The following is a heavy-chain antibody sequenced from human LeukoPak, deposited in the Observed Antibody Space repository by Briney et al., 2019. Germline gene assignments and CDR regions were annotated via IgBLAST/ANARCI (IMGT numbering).Heavy chain of an antibody. CDR3: ARARSRGWYVWFDP. D-gene: IGHD6-19*01. V-gene: IGHV4-59*01. CDR2: IYYSGST. CDR1: GGSISSYY. Sequence: SETLSLTCTVSGGSISSYYWSWIRQPPGKGLEWIGYIYYSGSTNYNPSLKSRVTISVDTSKNQFSLKLSSVTAADTAVYYCARARSRGWYVWFDPWGQGTLVTVSS. J-gene: IGHJ5*02.